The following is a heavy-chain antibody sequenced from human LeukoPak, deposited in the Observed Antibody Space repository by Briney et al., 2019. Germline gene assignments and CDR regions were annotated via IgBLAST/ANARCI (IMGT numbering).Heavy chain of an antibody. CDR2: INGDGSST. D-gene: IGHD1/OR15-1a*01. CDR1: GFTLSYYW. V-gene: IGHV3-74*01. J-gene: IGHJ5*02. Sequence: PGGSLRLSCAASGFTLSYYWMHWVRQGPGKGLVWVSTINGDGSSTNYADSVKGRSTISRDNAKNTLYLEMNSLRVEDTAVYYCARDPRNKGFDPWGQGTLVTVSS. CDR3: ARDPRNKGFDP.